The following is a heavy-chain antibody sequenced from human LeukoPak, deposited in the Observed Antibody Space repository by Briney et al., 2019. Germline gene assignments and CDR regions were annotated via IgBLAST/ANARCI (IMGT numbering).Heavy chain of an antibody. D-gene: IGHD3-16*02. J-gene: IGHJ3*02. CDR3: AREGAVGVITLDDAFDI. Sequence: SETLSLTCTVSGYSISSGYYWGWIRQPPGKGLEWIGSIYRSGSTYYNPSLKSRVTISVDTSKNQFSLKLSSVTAADTAVYYCAREGAVGVITLDDAFDIWGQGTMVTVSS. CDR1: GYSISSGYY. CDR2: IYRSGST. V-gene: IGHV4-38-2*02.